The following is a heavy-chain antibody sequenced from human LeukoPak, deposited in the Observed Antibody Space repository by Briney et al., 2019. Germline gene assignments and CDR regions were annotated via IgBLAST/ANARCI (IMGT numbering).Heavy chain of an antibody. J-gene: IGHJ4*02. D-gene: IGHD3-10*01. V-gene: IGHV1-2*02. CDR2: INPNSGGT. CDR1: GYTFTGYY. Sequence: ASVKVSCKASGYTFTGYYMHWVRQAPGQGLEWMGWINPNSGGTNYAQKFQGRVTMTRDTSISTAYMELSRLRSDDTAVYYCARDLNTMVRGVRRGYFDYWGQGTLVTVSS. CDR3: ARDLNTMVRGVRRGYFDY.